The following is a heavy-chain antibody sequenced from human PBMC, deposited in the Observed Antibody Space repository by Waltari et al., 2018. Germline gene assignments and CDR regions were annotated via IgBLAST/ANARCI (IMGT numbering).Heavy chain of an antibody. D-gene: IGHD3-16*02. V-gene: IGHV4-39*01. J-gene: IGHJ5*02. CDR2: IYHTGST. Sequence: QLQLQESGPGLVKPSETLSLTCTVSGGSISNESYYWGGIRQPPGKGREWIGSIYHTGSTYYNPSLKSRVTVSQDTPKNQFSLKLSSVTAADTALYYCARATRIMITFGGVIAFDPWGQGTLVTVSS. CDR1: GGSISNESYY. CDR3: ARATRIMITFGGVIAFDP.